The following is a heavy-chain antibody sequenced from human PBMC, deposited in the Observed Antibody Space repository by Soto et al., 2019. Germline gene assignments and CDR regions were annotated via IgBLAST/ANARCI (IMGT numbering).Heavy chain of an antibody. CDR3: AASVTTAGGFDI. CDR1: GFTVSAKY. J-gene: IGHJ3*02. CDR2: ISDAGIT. D-gene: IGHD4-17*01. V-gene: IGHV3-53*01. Sequence: PGGSLRLSCAVSGFTVSAKYMIWVRQAPGKDPEWVSAISDAGITSYADSVKGRLTISRDKTKNTLSLQMDSLKVDDTAVYYCAASVTTAGGFDIWGHGTTVPVSS.